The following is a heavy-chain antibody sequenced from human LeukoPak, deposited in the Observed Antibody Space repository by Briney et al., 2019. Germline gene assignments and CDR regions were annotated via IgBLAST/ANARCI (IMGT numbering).Heavy chain of an antibody. Sequence: SETLSLTCTVSGGSISNYYWTWIRQSPGKGLVWIASISSAGKTNNNPSLQSRVTISLDTSNHQLSLKMTSVISADTAVYYCARGHIAPQRQFIARRGLRTVSRFDPWGQGTLVIVSA. CDR2: ISSAGKT. J-gene: IGHJ5*02. V-gene: IGHV4-59*01. CDR1: GGSISNYY. CDR3: ARGHIAPQRQFIARRGLRTVSRFDP. D-gene: IGHD6-6*01.